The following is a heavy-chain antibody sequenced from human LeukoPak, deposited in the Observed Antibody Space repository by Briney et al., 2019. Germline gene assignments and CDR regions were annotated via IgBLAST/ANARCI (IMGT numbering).Heavy chain of an antibody. CDR3: ARSGRGVDSFYFYMDV. Sequence: GGSLRLSCAVSGITLSNYGMSWVRQAPGAGLQWVAGISDRGGSTNYADSVKGRFTISRGNSKNTLYLQMNSLRAEDTAVYYCARSGRGVDSFYFYMDVWGKGTTVTVSS. CDR2: ISDRGGST. J-gene: IGHJ6*03. V-gene: IGHV3-23*01. CDR1: GITLSNYG. D-gene: IGHD3-10*01.